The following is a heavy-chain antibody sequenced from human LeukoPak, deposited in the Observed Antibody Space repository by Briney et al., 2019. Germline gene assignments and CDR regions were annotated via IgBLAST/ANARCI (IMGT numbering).Heavy chain of an antibody. J-gene: IGHJ4*02. Sequence: ASVKVSCKVSGNTFTSFHIHWVRQAPGQGLEYMGIIKVYGDTTIYAQRFQGRITMTRDTSTSTVYMELSSLNSEDTAVYYCARESPSTSYFDYWGQGTLVTVSS. CDR1: GNTFTSFH. V-gene: IGHV1-46*01. CDR3: ARESPSTSYFDY. CDR2: IKVYGDTT. D-gene: IGHD1-1*01.